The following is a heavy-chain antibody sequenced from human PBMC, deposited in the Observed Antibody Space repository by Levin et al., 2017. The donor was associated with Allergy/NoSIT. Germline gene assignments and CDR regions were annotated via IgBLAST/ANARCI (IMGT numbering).Heavy chain of an antibody. J-gene: IGHJ4*02. V-gene: IGHV4-39*07. CDR1: GGSISSDSNY. D-gene: IGHD3-10*01. CDR3: AKEIDRRSGSIY. Sequence: SETLSLTCTVSGGSISSDSNYWGWIRQPPGTGLEWIGTILYSGNTPYNPSLKSRVTISVDTSTNQFSLKLTSVTAADTAVYYCAKEIDRRSGSIYWGPGTLVTVSS. CDR2: ILYSGNT.